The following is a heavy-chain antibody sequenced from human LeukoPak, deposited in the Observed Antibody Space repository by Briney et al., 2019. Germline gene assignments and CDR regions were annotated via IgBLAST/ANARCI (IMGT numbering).Heavy chain of an antibody. D-gene: IGHD6-19*01. V-gene: IGHV7-4-1*02. J-gene: IGHJ4*02. Sequence: SVKVSCKASGYTFTTYAINWVRQAPGQGLEWMGWINTNTGNPTYAQGFTGRFVFSLDTSVSTAYLQIRGLKAEDTAVYYCAREGSSGWSRLLSDWGQGTLVTVSS. CDR1: GYTFTTYA. CDR2: INTNTGNP. CDR3: AREGSSGWSRLLSD.